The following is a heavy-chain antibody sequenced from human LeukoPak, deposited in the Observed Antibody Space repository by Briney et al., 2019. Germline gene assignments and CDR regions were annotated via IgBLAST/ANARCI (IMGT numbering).Heavy chain of an antibody. CDR1: GGSISSSSYY. CDR3: ARQQIVLIPAAISSPPLAAVDY. D-gene: IGHD2-2*01. V-gene: IGHV4-39*01. CDR2: VYHSGIT. Sequence: SETLSLTCTVSGGSISSSSYYWGWIRQPPGKGLEWIGTVYHSGITYYNPSLRSRLTISVDTSKNQFSLKLTSVTAADTAEYYCARQQIVLIPAAISSPPLAAVDYWGQGTLVTVSS. J-gene: IGHJ4*02.